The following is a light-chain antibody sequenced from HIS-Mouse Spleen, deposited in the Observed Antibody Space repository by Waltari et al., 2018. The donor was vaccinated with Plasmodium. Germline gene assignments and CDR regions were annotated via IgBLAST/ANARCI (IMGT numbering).Light chain of an antibody. CDR3: SSYAGSNNLV. Sequence: QSALTQPPSASGSPGQSVTISCTGTSSDVGGYNYVSWYQQHPGKAPKLMIYEVSNRPSGVPERFSGSKSGNTASLTVSGLQAEDEADYYCSSYAGSNNLVFGGGTKLTVL. V-gene: IGLV2-8*01. CDR1: SSDVGGYNY. J-gene: IGLJ2*01. CDR2: EVS.